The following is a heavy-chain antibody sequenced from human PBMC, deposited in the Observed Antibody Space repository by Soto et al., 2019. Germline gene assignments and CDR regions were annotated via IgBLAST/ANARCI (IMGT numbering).Heavy chain of an antibody. V-gene: IGHV5-51*01. CDR1: GYSFANYW. CDR2: IYPDESDT. Sequence: PGESLKISCEGFGYSFANYWIGWVRQMPGKGLECMAIIYPDESDTKYSPSFQGQVTISADNSISTAYLQWSSLKASDTAMYYCVRMGFSGGGYLSYYYYGMDIWGQGTTVTVSS. J-gene: IGHJ6*02. D-gene: IGHD5-12*01. CDR3: VRMGFSGGGYLSYYYYGMDI.